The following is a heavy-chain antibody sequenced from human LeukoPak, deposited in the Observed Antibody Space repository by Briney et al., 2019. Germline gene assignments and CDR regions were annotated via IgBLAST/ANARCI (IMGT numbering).Heavy chain of an antibody. CDR2: INEDGSQK. V-gene: IGHV3-7*01. CDR1: GYIFRRYW. Sequence: GGSLRLSCAASGYIFRRYWVSWVRQAPGKGLEWVANINEDGSQKNYVDSVKGRFIISRDNAKNSLYLQMNSLRVEDTAVYYCARDEVTSGAFDIWGLGTMVTVSS. D-gene: IGHD2-21*02. J-gene: IGHJ3*02. CDR3: ARDEVTSGAFDI.